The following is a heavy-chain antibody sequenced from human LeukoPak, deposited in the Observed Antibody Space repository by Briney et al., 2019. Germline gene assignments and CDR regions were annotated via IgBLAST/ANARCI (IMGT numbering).Heavy chain of an antibody. CDR1: GFTFSSYW. CDR2: IYYSGST. V-gene: IGHV4-39*07. D-gene: IGHD3-16*01. Sequence: PGGPLRLSCAASGFTFSSYWMSWVRQAPGKGLEWIGSIYYSGSTYYNPSLKSRVTISVDTSKNQFSLKLSSVTAADTAVYYCARDTVWGGARNGQAFDYWGQGTLVTVSS. CDR3: ARDTVWGGARNGQAFDY. J-gene: IGHJ4*02.